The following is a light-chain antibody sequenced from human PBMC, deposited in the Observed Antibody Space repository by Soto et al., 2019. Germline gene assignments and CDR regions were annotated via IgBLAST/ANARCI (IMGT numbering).Light chain of an antibody. Sequence: DIQMTQAPSTLSASVGNRVTFTCRASQSISGRLAWYQQKPGRAPKILIFDASSVGSGVPSRFSGSGSGTAFTLTISSLQPHDLATYYCQQYNDYSPYTFGQGTKLEI. CDR1: QSISGR. J-gene: IGKJ2*01. V-gene: IGKV1-5*01. CDR2: DAS. CDR3: QQYNDYSPYT.